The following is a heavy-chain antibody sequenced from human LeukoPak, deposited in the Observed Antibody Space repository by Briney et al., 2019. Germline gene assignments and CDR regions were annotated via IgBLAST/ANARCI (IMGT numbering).Heavy chain of an antibody. Sequence: PSETLSLTCAVYGGSFSGYYWSWIRQPPGKGLEWIGEINHSGSTNYNPSLKSRVTISVDTSKNQFSLTLSSVTAADTAVYYCARDGVVVPAAGYYYYYMDVWGKGTTVTVSS. D-gene: IGHD2-2*01. V-gene: IGHV4-34*01. J-gene: IGHJ6*03. CDR2: INHSGST. CDR1: GGSFSGYY. CDR3: ARDGVVVPAAGYYYYYMDV.